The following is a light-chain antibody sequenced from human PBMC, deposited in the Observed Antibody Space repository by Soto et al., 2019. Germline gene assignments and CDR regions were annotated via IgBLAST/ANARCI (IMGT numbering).Light chain of an antibody. CDR3: CSYAGSSTSAV. Sequence: QSVLTQPASVSGSPGQSITISCTGTSSDVGSYKLVSWYQQHPGKAPKLMIYEVSKRPSGVSNRFSGSKSGNTASLTISGLQAEDEADYYCCSYAGSSTSAVFGGGTKLTVL. V-gene: IGLV2-23*02. CDR1: SSDVGSYKL. J-gene: IGLJ2*01. CDR2: EVS.